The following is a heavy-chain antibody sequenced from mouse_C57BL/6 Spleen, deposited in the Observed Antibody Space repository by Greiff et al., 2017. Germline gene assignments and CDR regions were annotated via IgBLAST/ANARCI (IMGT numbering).Heavy chain of an antibody. V-gene: IGHV1-72*01. J-gene: IGHJ4*01. CDR1: GYTFTSYW. CDR3: AREEAYYDYDSYAMDY. Sequence: VQLQQPGAELVKPGASVKLSCKASGYTFTSYWMHCVKQRPGRGLEWIGRIDPNSGGTKYNEKFKSKATLTVDKPSSTAYMQLSSLTSEDSAVYYCAREEAYYDYDSYAMDYWGQGTSVTVSS. D-gene: IGHD2-4*01. CDR2: IDPNSGGT.